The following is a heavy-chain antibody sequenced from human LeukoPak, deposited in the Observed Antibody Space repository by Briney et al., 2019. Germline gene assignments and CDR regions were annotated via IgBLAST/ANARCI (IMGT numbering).Heavy chain of an antibody. Sequence: GGTLRLSCAASGITFSSYGMSWVRQAPGKGLEWVSSISSTGGTTYYADSVKGRFTISRDNSKNTLYLQMNSLRAEDTAVYYCARDKLGYEIFDYWGQGTLVTVSS. V-gene: IGHV3-23*01. CDR3: ARDKLGYEIFDY. CDR2: ISSTGGTT. D-gene: IGHD5-12*01. J-gene: IGHJ4*02. CDR1: GITFSSYG.